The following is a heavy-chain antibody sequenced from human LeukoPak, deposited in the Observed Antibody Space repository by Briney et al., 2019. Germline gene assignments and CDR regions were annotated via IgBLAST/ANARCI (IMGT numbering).Heavy chain of an antibody. J-gene: IGHJ5*02. CDR3: AREVTGYPHGGWFDP. D-gene: IGHD2-21*02. CDR2: IYYSGST. CDR1: RGYISSGGYY. V-gene: IGHV4-31*03. Sequence: PSETLSLTCIVSRGYISSGGYYWSWIRQHPGKGLKWIGYIYYSGSTYYNPSLKSRVTISVDTSKNQFSLKLSSVTAADTAEYYCAREVTGYPHGGWFDPWGQGTLVTVSS.